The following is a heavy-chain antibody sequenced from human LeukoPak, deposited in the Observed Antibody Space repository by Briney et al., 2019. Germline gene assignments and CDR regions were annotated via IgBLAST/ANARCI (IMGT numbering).Heavy chain of an antibody. J-gene: IGHJ5*02. Sequence: PSETLSLTYTVSGGSISSSSYYWDWIRQPPGRGLEWIGSINYSGSTYYNPSLRSRVTISVDTSKNQFSLKLTSLTAADTAVYYCARRKYSGSYYWFDPWGQGTLVTVSS. CDR1: GGSISSSSYY. CDR3: ARRKYSGSYYWFDP. D-gene: IGHD1-26*01. CDR2: INYSGST. V-gene: IGHV4-39*01.